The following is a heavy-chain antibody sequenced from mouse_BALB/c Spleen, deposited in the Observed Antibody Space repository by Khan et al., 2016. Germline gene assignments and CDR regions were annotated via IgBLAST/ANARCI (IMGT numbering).Heavy chain of an antibody. CDR3: TGGNPWYFDV. CDR1: GFTFSNYW. D-gene: IGHD1-1*02. V-gene: IGHV6-6*02. CDR2: IRLRSDNYTT. J-gene: IGHJ1*01. Sequence: EVKLEESGGGLVQPGGSMKFSCEASGFTFSNYWMSWVRQSPQKGLEWVAEIRLRSDNYTTHYAESVKGSFTISREDSKSRLFLQMNSLRAEDTGIYYCTGGNPWYFDVWGAGTTVTVSS.